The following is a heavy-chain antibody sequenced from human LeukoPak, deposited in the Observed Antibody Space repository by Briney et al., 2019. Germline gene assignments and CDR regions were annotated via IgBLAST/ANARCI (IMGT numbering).Heavy chain of an antibody. CDR3: ARDPNLYYDSSGYYQGFDY. V-gene: IGHV3-33*01. J-gene: IGHJ4*02. CDR2: IWYDGSNK. CDR1: GFTFSSYG. Sequence: GRSLRLSCAASGFTFSSYGMHWVRQAPGKGLEWLAVIWYDGSNKYYADSVKGRFTISRDNSENTLYLQMNSLRAEDTAVYYCARDPNLYYDSSGYYQGFDYWGQGTLVTVSS. D-gene: IGHD3-22*01.